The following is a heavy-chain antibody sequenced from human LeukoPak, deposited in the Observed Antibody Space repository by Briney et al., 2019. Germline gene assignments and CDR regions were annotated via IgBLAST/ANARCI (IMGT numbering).Heavy chain of an antibody. Sequence: ASVKVSCKASGYTFTSYGISWVRQAPGQGLEWMGGIIPIFGTANYAQKFQGRVTITADESTSTAYMELSSLRSEDTAVYYCARDQSSRVVQLWLGRMDVWGQGTTVTVSS. V-gene: IGHV1-69*13. J-gene: IGHJ6*02. CDR3: ARDQSSRVVQLWLGRMDV. D-gene: IGHD5-18*01. CDR2: IIPIFGTA. CDR1: GYTFTSYG.